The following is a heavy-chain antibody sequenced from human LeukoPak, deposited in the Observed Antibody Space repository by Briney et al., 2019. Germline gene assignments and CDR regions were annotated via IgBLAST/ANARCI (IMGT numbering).Heavy chain of an antibody. D-gene: IGHD6-19*01. CDR2: IHSDGSRT. CDR1: GFTFSIYW. J-gene: IGHJ4*02. Sequence: PGGSLRLSCAASGFTFSIYWMHWVRQAPGKGLVWVSRIHSDGSRTNYADSVKGRFTISRDNAKNTLYLQMNSLSAEDTAVYYCARGAAQWLVLFDYWGQGTLVTVSS. V-gene: IGHV3-74*01. CDR3: ARGAAQWLVLFDY.